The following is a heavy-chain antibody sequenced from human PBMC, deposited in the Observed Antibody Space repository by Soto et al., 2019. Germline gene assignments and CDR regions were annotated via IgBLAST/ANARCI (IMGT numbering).Heavy chain of an antibody. D-gene: IGHD5-12*01. CDR1: GFTFSSYS. CDR2: ISSSSSYI. J-gene: IGHJ3*02. Sequence: EVQLVESGGGLVKPGGSLRLSCAASGFTFSSYSMNWVRQAPGKGLEWVSSISSSSSYIYYADSVKGRFTISRDNAKNSLHLQMNGLRAEDTAVYYCARDLYSGYDWGDEYDAFDIWGQGTMVTVSS. CDR3: ARDLYSGYDWGDEYDAFDI. V-gene: IGHV3-21*01.